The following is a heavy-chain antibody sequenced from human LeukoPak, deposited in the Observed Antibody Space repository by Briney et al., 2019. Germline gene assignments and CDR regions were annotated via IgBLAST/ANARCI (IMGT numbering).Heavy chain of an antibody. J-gene: IGHJ4*02. CDR2: ITSSGRNI. CDR3: ARPDTSGYYDLNY. CDR1: GFIFSSYE. V-gene: IGHV3-48*03. Sequence: GGSLRLSCAASGFIFSSYEMNWVRQAPGKGLEWVSHITSSGRNIYYADSVKGRFTISRDNAKNSLYLQMNSLRAEDTAVYYCARPDTSGYYDLNYWGQGTLVTVSS. D-gene: IGHD3-22*01.